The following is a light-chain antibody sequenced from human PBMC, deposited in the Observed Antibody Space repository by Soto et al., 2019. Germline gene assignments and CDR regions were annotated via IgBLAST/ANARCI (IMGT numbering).Light chain of an antibody. CDR3: SSNTTSSTRI. V-gene: IGLV2-14*01. J-gene: IGLJ1*01. Sequence: QSALTQPASVSGSRGQSITISCSGTSRDVGGYNYVSWYQQHPGKAPKLMIYDVSNRPSGVSNRFSGSKSVNTASLTISGLQADEEDDYYGSSNTTSSTRIFGPGTKVTVL. CDR2: DVS. CDR1: SRDVGGYNY.